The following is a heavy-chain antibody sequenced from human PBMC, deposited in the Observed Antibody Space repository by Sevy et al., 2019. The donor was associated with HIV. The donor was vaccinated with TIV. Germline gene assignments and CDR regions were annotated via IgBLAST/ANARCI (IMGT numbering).Heavy chain of an antibody. Sequence: GGSLRLSCSASGFSFDDYVMNWVRQVPGMGLEWVSGINWNGENTGYAVSVKDRFTISRNNDKKSLDLQMNSLRVEDTGLYYCAKDRRGYFHRSGYQISDAFDVWGRGTMVTVSS. CDR1: GFSFDDYV. V-gene: IGHV3-20*04. CDR2: INWNGENT. J-gene: IGHJ3*01. D-gene: IGHD3-22*01. CDR3: AKDRRGYFHRSGYQISDAFDV.